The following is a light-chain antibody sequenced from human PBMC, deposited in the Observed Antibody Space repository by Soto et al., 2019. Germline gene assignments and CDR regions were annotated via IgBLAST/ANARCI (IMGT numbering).Light chain of an antibody. CDR1: SSDIGAYNY. CDR3: SSYGGNNNYVI. CDR2: EVT. V-gene: IGLV2-8*01. Sequence: QSVLTQPPSASGSPGQSVTISCSGTSSDIGAYNYVSWYQQHPGKAPKLLISEVTKRPSGVPDRFSGSKSGNTASLTVSGLQGDDEADYYCSSYGGNNNYVILGGGTKVTVL. J-gene: IGLJ2*01.